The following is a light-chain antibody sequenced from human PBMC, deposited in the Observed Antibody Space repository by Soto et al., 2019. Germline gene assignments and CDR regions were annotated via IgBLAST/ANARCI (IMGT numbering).Light chain of an antibody. CDR3: QQYNSYSYP. CDR2: KAS. Sequence: DIPMTQSPSTLSASVGDRVTITCRASQSISSWLAWYQQKPGKAPKLLIYKASSLESGVPSRFSGSGSGPEFTLTISSLQPDDFAPYYCQQYNSYSYPFGQGT. V-gene: IGKV1-5*03. J-gene: IGKJ2*01. CDR1: QSISSW.